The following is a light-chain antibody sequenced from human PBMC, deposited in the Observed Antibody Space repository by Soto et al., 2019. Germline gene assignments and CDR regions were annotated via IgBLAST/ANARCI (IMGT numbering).Light chain of an antibody. CDR2: GES. CDR1: QSISGT. J-gene: IGKJ1*01. V-gene: IGKV3-15*01. CDR3: QKFDNWPWT. Sequence: EIVMTQSPATLSVSPGGRDTLSCRASQSISGTLAWYQQKPGQAPRLLIYGESRRATGFPDRFSGSGSGTDLTLTISSLQSEDFAVYYCQKFDNWPWTCGQGTKVDIK.